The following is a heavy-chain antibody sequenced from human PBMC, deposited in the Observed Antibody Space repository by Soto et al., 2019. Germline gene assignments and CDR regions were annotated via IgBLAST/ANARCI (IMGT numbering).Heavy chain of an antibody. Sequence: QVQLVQSGAEVKKPGSSVKVSCKASGGTFSSYAISWVRQAPGQGLEWMGGIIPTVGTANYAQKFQGRVTIIADESTSTASMELSSLRSEDTAVYYCARAYRIAARPSYYYGMDVWGQGTTVTVSS. CDR3: ARAYRIAARPSYYYGMDV. CDR1: GGTFSSYA. D-gene: IGHD6-6*01. J-gene: IGHJ6*02. V-gene: IGHV1-69*01. CDR2: IIPTVGTA.